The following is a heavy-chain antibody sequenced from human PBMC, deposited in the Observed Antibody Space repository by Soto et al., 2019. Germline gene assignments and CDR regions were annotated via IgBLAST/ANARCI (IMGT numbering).Heavy chain of an antibody. CDR1: GFTFSSYD. D-gene: IGHD2-15*01. V-gene: IGHV3-13*01. CDR3: ARWGYCSGGSCSKKNYYGMDV. Sequence: EVQLVESGGGLVQPGGSLRLSCAASGFTFSSYDMHWVRQATGKGLEWVSAIGTAGDTYYPGSVKGRFTISRENAKNSLYLQMNSLRAGDTAVYYCARWGYCSGGSCSKKNYYGMDVWGQGTTVTVSS. CDR2: IGTAGDT. J-gene: IGHJ6*02.